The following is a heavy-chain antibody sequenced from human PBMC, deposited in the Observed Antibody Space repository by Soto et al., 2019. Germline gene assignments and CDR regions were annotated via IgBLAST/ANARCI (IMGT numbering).Heavy chain of an antibody. Sequence: GGSLRLSCAASGFTFISYVMHWVRQSPGKGLEWVAVISYDGSNKYYADSVKGRFTISRDNSKNTLYLQMNSLRAEDTAVYYCAQGSSFDHWGQGTLVTVSS. CDR3: AQGSSFDH. CDR1: GFTFISYV. J-gene: IGHJ4*02. D-gene: IGHD3-10*01. CDR2: ISYDGSNK. V-gene: IGHV3-30*03.